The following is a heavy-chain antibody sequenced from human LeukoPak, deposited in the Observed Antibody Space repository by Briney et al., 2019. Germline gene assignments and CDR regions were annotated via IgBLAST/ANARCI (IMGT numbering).Heavy chain of an antibody. V-gene: IGHV1-2*02. D-gene: IGHD1-1*01. Sequence: ASVKVSCTTSGYTFTAYYMHWVRQAPGRGLEWMGWINPNTGVTNYAPKFQGRVTMTRAASINTAYMELSSLTSDDTAIYYCARDDNFQFDYWGQGNLVTVSS. CDR2: INPNTGVT. CDR3: ARDDNFQFDY. J-gene: IGHJ4*02. CDR1: GYTFTAYY.